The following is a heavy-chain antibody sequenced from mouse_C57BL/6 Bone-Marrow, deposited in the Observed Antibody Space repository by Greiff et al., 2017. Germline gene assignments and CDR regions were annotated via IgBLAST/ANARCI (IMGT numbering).Heavy chain of an antibody. D-gene: IGHD2-12*01. V-gene: IGHV5-6*02. CDR1: GFTFSSYG. CDR3: ARMTHLLYGYYLDY. J-gene: IGHJ2*01. CDR2: ISSCGSYT. Sequence: EVMLVESGGDLVKPGGSLKLSCAASGFTFSSYGMSWVRQTPDQRLEWVATISSCGSYTYYHDSVKGRFTISRDNAKNTLYLQMSSLKSEDTAMYYCARMTHLLYGYYLDYWGQGTTLTVSS.